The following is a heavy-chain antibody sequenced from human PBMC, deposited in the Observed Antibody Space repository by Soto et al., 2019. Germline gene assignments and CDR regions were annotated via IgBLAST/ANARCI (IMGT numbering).Heavy chain of an antibody. Sequence: SETLSLTCTVSGGSISSGGYYWSWIRQHPGKGLEWIGYIYYSGSTYYNPSLKSRVTISVDTSKNQISMKLSSVTAADTAVYYCARRQLVFRFDPWGQGTLVTVS. CDR2: IYYSGST. CDR3: ARRQLVFRFDP. J-gene: IGHJ5*02. CDR1: GGSISSGGYY. D-gene: IGHD6-13*01. V-gene: IGHV4-31*03.